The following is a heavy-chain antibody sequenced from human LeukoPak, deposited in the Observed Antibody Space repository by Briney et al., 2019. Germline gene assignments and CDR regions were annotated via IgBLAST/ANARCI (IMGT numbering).Heavy chain of an antibody. CDR1: GGSFSGYY. CDR2: IYHSGST. D-gene: IGHD4/OR15-4a*01. J-gene: IGHJ3*01. CDR3: AIAGALSFEA. Sequence: ASETLSLTCAVYGGSFSGYYWSWIRQPPGKGLEWIGEIYHSGSTNYNTSLKSRGTISVDKSKNQFSLQQISVTAAENAVFYCAIAGALSFEASGHG. V-gene: IGHV4-34*01.